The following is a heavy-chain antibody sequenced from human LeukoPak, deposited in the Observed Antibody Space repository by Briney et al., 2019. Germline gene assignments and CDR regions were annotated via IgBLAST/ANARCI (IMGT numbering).Heavy chain of an antibody. D-gene: IGHD2-15*01. J-gene: IGHJ4*02. CDR3: AKGILSHVRGYFDY. CDR1: GSYW. CDR2: INSDGSWT. V-gene: IGHV3-74*01. Sequence: GGSLRLSCAASGSYWMHWVRQAPGKGLVWVSHINSDGSWTSYADSVKGRFTISRDNSRNTLDLQMNSLRAEDTAIYYCAKGILSHVRGYFDYWGQGTLVTVSS.